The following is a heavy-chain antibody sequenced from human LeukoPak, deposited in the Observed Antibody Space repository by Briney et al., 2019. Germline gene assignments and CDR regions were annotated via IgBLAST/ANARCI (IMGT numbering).Heavy chain of an antibody. J-gene: IGHJ4*02. V-gene: IGHV3-73*01. CDR2: IRSKANSSAT. CDR3: HVGYYDSSGYCDY. Sequence: GGSLRLSCAATGFTFSGSAMHLVRQASGKGLEWVGRIRSKANSSATAYAASVKGRFTISRDDSKNTAYLQMNSLKTEDTAVYYCHVGYYDSSGYCDYWGQGTLVTVSS. D-gene: IGHD3-22*01. CDR1: GFTFSGSA.